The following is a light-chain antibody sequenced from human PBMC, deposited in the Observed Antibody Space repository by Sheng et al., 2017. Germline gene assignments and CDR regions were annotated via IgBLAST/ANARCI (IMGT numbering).Light chain of an antibody. CDR2: AAS. CDR1: QGISSY. Sequence: IQMTQSPSSLSASTGDRVTITCRASQGISSYLAWYQQKPGKAPKLLIYAASTLQSGVPSRFSGSGSGTDFTLTISCLQSEDFATYYCQQYYSYPPLTFGGGTKVEIK. J-gene: IGKJ4*01. CDR3: QQYYSYPPLT. V-gene: IGKV1-8*01.